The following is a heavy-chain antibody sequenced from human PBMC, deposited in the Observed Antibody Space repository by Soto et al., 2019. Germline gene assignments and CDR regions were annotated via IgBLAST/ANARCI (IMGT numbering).Heavy chain of an antibody. Sequence: GGSLRLSCVVSGFSVSGSSIFWVRQATGKGLEWVSLMHRGGSTDNADSVKGRFTTSRDKSKNTLYLHMNGLRVEDTAVYYCARVNTTLVDHFDCWGQGTLVTVSS. CDR3: ARVNTTLVDHFDC. V-gene: IGHV3-53*01. J-gene: IGHJ4*02. CDR1: GFSVSGSS. CDR2: MHRGGST. D-gene: IGHD5-18*01.